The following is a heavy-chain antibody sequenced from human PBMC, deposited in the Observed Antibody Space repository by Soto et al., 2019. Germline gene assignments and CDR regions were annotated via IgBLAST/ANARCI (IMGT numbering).Heavy chain of an antibody. D-gene: IGHD6-19*01. CDR3: ARDRGWSLFDY. V-gene: IGHV3-74*01. CDR2: TNSDGSDT. J-gene: IGHJ4*02. Sequence: GGSLRLSCAASGFTFSTYWMYWVRQAPGKGLVWVSRTNSDGSDTSYADSVKGRFTISRDHAKTTLYLQMNSLRAEDTAVYYCARDRGWSLFDYWGQGTLVTVSS. CDR1: GFTFSTYW.